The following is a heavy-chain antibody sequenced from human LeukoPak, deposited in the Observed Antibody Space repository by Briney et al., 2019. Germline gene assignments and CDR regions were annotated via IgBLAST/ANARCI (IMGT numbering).Heavy chain of an antibody. CDR2: MYTSGSP. D-gene: IGHD3-10*01. Sequence: SETLSLTCTVSSGSIINYYWSWIRQPAGKGLEWIGRMYTSGSPNYNPSLKSRVTMSVDTTKNQFSLKLSSVTAADTAVYYCARDRDTAGSGRYYFDYWGQGTLVTVSS. CDR1: SGSIINYY. CDR3: ARDRDTAGSGRYYFDY. J-gene: IGHJ4*02. V-gene: IGHV4-4*07.